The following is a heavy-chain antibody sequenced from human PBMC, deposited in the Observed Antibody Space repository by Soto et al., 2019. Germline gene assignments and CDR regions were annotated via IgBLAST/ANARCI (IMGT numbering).Heavy chain of an antibody. CDR1: GFTFSSYS. D-gene: IGHD2-15*01. Sequence: EVQLVESGGGLVKPGGSLRLSCAASGFTFSSYSMNWVRQAPGKGLEWVSSISSSSSYIYYADSVKGRFTISRDNAKNSLYLQMNSLRAEDTAVYYCARGKVVRRYGGGMDVWGQGTTVTVSS. J-gene: IGHJ6*02. CDR3: ARGKVVRRYGGGMDV. V-gene: IGHV3-21*01. CDR2: ISSSSSYI.